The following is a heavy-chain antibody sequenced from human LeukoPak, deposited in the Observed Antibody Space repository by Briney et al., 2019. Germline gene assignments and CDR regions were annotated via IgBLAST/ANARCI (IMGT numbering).Heavy chain of an antibody. V-gene: IGHV3-23*01. Sequence: GGSLRLSCAASGFTFSSYAMSWVRQAPGEGLEWVSAISGSGGSTYYADSVKGRFTISRDNSKNTLYLQMNSLRAEDTAVYYCAKGAYDSSGYYPPYFDYWGQGTLVTVSS. CDR3: AKGAYDSSGYYPPYFDY. D-gene: IGHD3-22*01. J-gene: IGHJ4*02. CDR1: GFTFSSYA. CDR2: ISGSGGST.